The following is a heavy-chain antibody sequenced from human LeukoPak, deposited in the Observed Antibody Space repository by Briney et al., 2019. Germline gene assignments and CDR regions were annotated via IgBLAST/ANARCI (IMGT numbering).Heavy chain of an antibody. J-gene: IGHJ4*02. Sequence: GGSLRLSCAASGFTFSSYSTNWVRQAPGKGLEWVSSISSSSSYIYYADSVKGRFTISRDNAKNSLYLQMNSLRAEDTAVYYCASTTDYGDPYYFDYWGQGTLVTASS. D-gene: IGHD4-17*01. V-gene: IGHV3-21*01. CDR1: GFTFSSYS. CDR3: ASTTDYGDPYYFDY. CDR2: ISSSSSYI.